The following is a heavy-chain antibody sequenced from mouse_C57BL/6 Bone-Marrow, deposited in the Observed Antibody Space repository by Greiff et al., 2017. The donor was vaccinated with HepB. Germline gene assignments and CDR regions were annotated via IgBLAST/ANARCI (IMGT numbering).Heavy chain of an antibody. CDR1: GYTFTSYG. J-gene: IGHJ2*01. CDR3: ARTLYGSSYFDY. Sequence: VHLVESGAELARPGASVKLSCKASGYTFTSYGISWVKQRTGQGLEWIGEIYPRSGNTYYNEKFKGKATLTADKSSSTAYMELRSLTSEDSAVYFCARTLYGSSYFDYWGQGTTLTVSS. D-gene: IGHD1-1*01. V-gene: IGHV1-81*01. CDR2: IYPRSGNT.